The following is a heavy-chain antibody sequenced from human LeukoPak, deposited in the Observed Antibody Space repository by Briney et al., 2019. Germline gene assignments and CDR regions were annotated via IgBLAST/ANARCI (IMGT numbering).Heavy chain of an antibody. CDR2: ISSNGGST. CDR3: ARGYGDY. CDR1: GFTFSRYT. Sequence: GGSLRLSXAASGFTFSRYTMHWVRQAPGKGLEYVSAISSNGGSTYYANSVKGRFTISRDNSKNTLYLQMGSLRAEDMAVYYCARGYGDYWGQGTLVTVSS. V-gene: IGHV3-64*01. J-gene: IGHJ4*02. D-gene: IGHD5-12*01.